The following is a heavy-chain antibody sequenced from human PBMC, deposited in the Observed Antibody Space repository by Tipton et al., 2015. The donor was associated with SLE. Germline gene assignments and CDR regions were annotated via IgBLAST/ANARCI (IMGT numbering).Heavy chain of an antibody. Sequence: TLSLTCNVSGDSIRGHYWSWIRQPPGKGLEWIGYIYYSGSTNYNPSLKSRVTISVDTSKNQLSLKLSSVTAADTAVYYCARGAGYGDYAWGSRCMDVWGQGTTVTVSS. V-gene: IGHV4-59*11. D-gene: IGHD4-17*01. CDR1: GDSIRGHY. CDR3: ARGAGYGDYAWGSRCMDV. J-gene: IGHJ6*02. CDR2: IYYSGST.